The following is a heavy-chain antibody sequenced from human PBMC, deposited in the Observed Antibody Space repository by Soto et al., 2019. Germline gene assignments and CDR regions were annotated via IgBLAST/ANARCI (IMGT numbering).Heavy chain of an antibody. J-gene: IGHJ4*02. V-gene: IGHV4-59*01. CDR1: GASISGNY. Sequence: QVQLQESGPGLVKPSETLSLTCTVSGASISGNYWSWIRQPPGKGLEWIGYIYDSGSTNYSPSLQSRVTMSVDRSKNQFFLALTSVTAADTAVYFCARYRRGTGWYYLDYWGQGILVTVSS. CDR3: ARYRRGTGWYYLDY. CDR2: IYDSGST. D-gene: IGHD6-19*01.